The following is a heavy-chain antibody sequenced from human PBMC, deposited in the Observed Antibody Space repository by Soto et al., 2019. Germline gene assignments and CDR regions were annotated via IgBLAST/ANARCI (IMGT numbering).Heavy chain of an antibody. CDR1: GGSISSSSYY. CDR3: ARRDGSSGSIYDAFDI. J-gene: IGHJ3*02. Sequence: SETLSLTCTVSGGSISSSSYYWGWIRQPPGKGLEWIGSIYYSGSTYYNPSLKSRVTISVDTSKNQFSLKLSSVTAADTAVYYCARRDGSSGSIYDAFDIWGQGTMVTVSS. V-gene: IGHV4-39*01. D-gene: IGHD3-10*01. CDR2: IYYSGST.